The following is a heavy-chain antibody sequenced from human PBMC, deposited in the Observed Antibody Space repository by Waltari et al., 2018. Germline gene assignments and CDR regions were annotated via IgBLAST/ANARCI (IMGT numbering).Heavy chain of an antibody. CDR1: GGSISSYY. CDR2: IYYSGST. Sequence: QVQLQESGPGLVKPSETLSLTCTVSGGSISSYYWSWIRQPPGKGLEWIGYIYYSGSTNYNPSLNSRVTISVDTSKNQFSLKLSSVTAADTAVYYCARAIPHYYDSSGYYYGMDVWGQGTTVTVSS. V-gene: IGHV4-59*01. CDR3: ARAIPHYYDSSGYYYGMDV. J-gene: IGHJ6*02. D-gene: IGHD3-22*01.